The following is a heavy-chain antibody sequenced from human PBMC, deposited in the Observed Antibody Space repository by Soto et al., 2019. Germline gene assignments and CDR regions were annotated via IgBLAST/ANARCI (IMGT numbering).Heavy chain of an antibody. CDR2: INHSGST. V-gene: IGHV4-34*01. Sequence: SEALSLTCAVYGGSFSGYYWSGICQPPGKGLEWIREINHSGSTNYHPSLKSRVTISVDTSKNQFSLKLSSVTAADTAVYYCARAEDYYGPGSCYWGQGTLVTVS. J-gene: IGHJ4*02. CDR3: ARAEDYYGPGSCY. D-gene: IGHD3-10*01. CDR1: GGSFSGYY.